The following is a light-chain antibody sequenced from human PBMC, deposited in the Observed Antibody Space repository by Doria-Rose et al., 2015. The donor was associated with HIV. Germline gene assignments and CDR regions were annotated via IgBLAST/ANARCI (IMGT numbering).Light chain of an antibody. V-gene: IGKV1-8*01. CDR3: QQYYSYPPT. CDR1: QDISNY. Sequence: TITCRASQDISNYLAWYQQKPGKAPKLLIYAASTLQSGVPSRFSGCGSGTDFTLTISYLQSEDFATYYCQQYYSYPPTFGQGTKVEVK. J-gene: IGKJ1*01. CDR2: AAS.